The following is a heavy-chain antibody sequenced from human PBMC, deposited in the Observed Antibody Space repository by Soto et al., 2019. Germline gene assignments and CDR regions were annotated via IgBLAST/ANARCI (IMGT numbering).Heavy chain of an antibody. D-gene: IGHD2-15*01. CDR1: GGSISSFY. V-gene: IGHV4-59*01. Sequence: VQLQESGPGLAKPSETLSLTCTVSGGSISSFYWSWIRQPPGKGLEWIGNVFYSGSTIYNPSLQSCVTVSVDTSKNQFSLKLSSVTAADTAVYYCAKEFCDPNGCYGRWLDPWGQGTLVTVSS. J-gene: IGHJ5*02. CDR2: VFYSGST. CDR3: AKEFCDPNGCYGRWLDP.